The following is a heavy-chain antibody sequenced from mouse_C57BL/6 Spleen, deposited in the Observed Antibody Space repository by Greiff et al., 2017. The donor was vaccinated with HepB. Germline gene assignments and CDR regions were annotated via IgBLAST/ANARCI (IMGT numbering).Heavy chain of an antibody. Sequence: LVESGAELVRPGSSVKLSCKASGYTFTSYWMHWVKQRPIQGLEWIGNIDPSDSETHYNQKFKDKATLTVDKSSSTAYMQLSSLTSEDSAVYYCARMDYYGSSYGYAMDYWGQGTSVTVSS. J-gene: IGHJ4*01. V-gene: IGHV1-52*01. CDR1: GYTFTSYW. CDR2: IDPSDSET. D-gene: IGHD1-1*01. CDR3: ARMDYYGSSYGYAMDY.